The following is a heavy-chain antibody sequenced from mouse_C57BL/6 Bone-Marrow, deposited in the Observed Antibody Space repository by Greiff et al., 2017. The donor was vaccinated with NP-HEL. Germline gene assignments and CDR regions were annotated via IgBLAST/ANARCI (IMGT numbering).Heavy chain of an antibody. CDR3: TTGGNDVEGGYAIDY. CDR1: GFNIKDDY. CDR2: IDPENGDT. D-gene: IGHD2-2*01. J-gene: IGHJ4*01. V-gene: IGHV14-4*01. Sequence: EVQLQESGAELVRPGASVKLSCTASGFNIKDDYMHWVKQRPEQGLEWIGWIDPENGDTEYASKFQGKATITADTSSNTAYMQLRSLTSEDTAVYYWTTGGNDVEGGYAIDYWGQGTSVTVSS.